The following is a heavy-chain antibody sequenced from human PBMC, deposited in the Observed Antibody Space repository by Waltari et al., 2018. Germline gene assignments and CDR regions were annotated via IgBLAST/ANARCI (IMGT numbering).Heavy chain of an antibody. D-gene: IGHD3-16*01. Sequence: QVQLVESGGGVVQPGRSLRLSCAASGFTFSDYAMHWVRLAPGKGLGWVVFISYDGKNKYYADSGKGRFTIPRDNSKNALYLQMNSLRAEDTAVYYCARGGGESRFDYWGQGTLVTVSS. J-gene: IGHJ4*02. CDR3: ARGGGESRFDY. CDR1: GFTFSDYA. V-gene: IGHV3-30*04. CDR2: ISYDGKNK.